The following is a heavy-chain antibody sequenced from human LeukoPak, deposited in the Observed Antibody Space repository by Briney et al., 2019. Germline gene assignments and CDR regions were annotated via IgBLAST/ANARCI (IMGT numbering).Heavy chain of an antibody. CDR2: INHSGST. J-gene: IGHJ6*03. CDR3: AREGCTNGVCYTNYYYYMDV. Sequence: KPSETLSLTCAVYGGSSSGYYWSWIRQPPGKGLEWIGEINHSGSTNYNPSLKSRVTISLDTSKNQFSLKLSSVTAAGTAVYYCAREGCTNGVCYTNYYYYMDVWGKGTTVTVSS. CDR1: GGSSSGYY. D-gene: IGHD2-8*01. V-gene: IGHV4-34*01.